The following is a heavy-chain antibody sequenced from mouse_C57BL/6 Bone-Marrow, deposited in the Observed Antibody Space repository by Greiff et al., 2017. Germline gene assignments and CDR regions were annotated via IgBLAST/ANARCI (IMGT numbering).Heavy chain of an antibody. CDR2: INPYNGGT. Sequence: VQLQQSGPVLVKPGASVKMSCKASGYTFTDYYMNWVKQSHGKSLEWIGVINPYNGGTSYNQKFKGKATLTVDEYSSTAYMELNSLTSEDSAVYYCARPYFDYWGQGTTHTVSS. V-gene: IGHV1-19*01. CDR3: ARPYFDY. J-gene: IGHJ2*01. CDR1: GYTFTDYY.